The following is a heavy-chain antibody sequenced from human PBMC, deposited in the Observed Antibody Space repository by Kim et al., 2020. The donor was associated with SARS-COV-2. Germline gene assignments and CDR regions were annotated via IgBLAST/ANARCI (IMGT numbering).Heavy chain of an antibody. Sequence: GGSLSLSCAASGFAFNNAWMSWVRQAPGKGLEWVGRIKTNTDGGTIDYAAPVKGRFTISIDESRNTLYLQMNSLETEDTAVYYCVRHIYYGSGTFHNVFYSWGQGTLVTVSS. V-gene: IGHV3-15*01. D-gene: IGHD3-10*01. CDR2: IKTNTDGGTI. CDR3: VRHIYYGSGTFHNVFYS. CDR1: GFAFNNAW. J-gene: IGHJ4*02.